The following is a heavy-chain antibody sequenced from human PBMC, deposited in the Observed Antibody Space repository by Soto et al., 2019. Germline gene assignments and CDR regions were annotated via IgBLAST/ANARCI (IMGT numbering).Heavy chain of an antibody. CDR2: IYNSGV. CDR1: GGSTSSSTYS. CDR3: ARHPTGFPNWIDP. Sequence: PSETLSLTCTASGGSTSSSTYSWGWIRQPPGKGLEWIGSIYNSGVDYNPSLKSRVTISVDTSKTQFSLRLTSVTAADTALYYCARHPTGFPNWIDPWGQGIMVTVSS. J-gene: IGHJ5*02. D-gene: IGHD2-15*01. V-gene: IGHV4-39*01.